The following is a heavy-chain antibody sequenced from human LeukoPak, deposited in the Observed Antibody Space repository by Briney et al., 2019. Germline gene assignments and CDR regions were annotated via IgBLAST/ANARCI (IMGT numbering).Heavy chain of an antibody. J-gene: IGHJ4*02. V-gene: IGHV1-69*06. D-gene: IGHD3-22*01. CDR1: GGTFSSYA. CDR3: ARCSPGDSSNFYAVLQY. CDR2: IIPVFGTT. Sequence: SVKVSCKASGGTFSSYAVSWVRLTLGQGLEWLGVIIPVFGTTTYAQKFQAKVTMTADKSTNTAYLEISSLTSDDTAVYYCARCSPGDSSNFYAVLQYWGQGTQVTVST.